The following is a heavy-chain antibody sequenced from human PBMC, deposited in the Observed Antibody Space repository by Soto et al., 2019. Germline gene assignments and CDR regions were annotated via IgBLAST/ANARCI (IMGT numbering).Heavy chain of an antibody. CDR1: GYTFTSYD. D-gene: IGHD4-17*01. J-gene: IGHJ5*02. Sequence: QVQLVQSGAEVRKPGASVKVSCKASGYTFTSYDINWVRQATGQGLEYLGWMSPNSGNTGYVQKFQGRVTMTWDTSXHTAYMELSTLRSEDTAVYFCARGVKYGAYSRWFDPWGQGTLVTVSS. CDR2: MSPNSGNT. V-gene: IGHV1-8*01. CDR3: ARGVKYGAYSRWFDP.